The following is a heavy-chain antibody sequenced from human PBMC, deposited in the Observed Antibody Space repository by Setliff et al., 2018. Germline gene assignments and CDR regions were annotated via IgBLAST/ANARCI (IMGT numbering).Heavy chain of an antibody. CDR3: ARTCSGSGCYAGLES. CDR2: IWDDGVKK. D-gene: IGHD2-15*01. CDR1: GFTFSTYR. J-gene: IGHJ4*02. V-gene: IGHV3-33*08. Sequence: GSLRLSCAASGFTFSTYRMHWVRQAPGKGLEWVAVIWDDGVKKYHADSVKGRFTISRDNSKNTLYLQMNSRRPENTAVYYCARTCSGSGCYAGLESWGQGTPVTVSS.